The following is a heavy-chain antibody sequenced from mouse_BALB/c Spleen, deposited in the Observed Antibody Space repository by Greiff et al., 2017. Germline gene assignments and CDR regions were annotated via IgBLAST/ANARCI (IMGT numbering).Heavy chain of an antibody. CDR1: GFTFSSFG. J-gene: IGHJ2*01. V-gene: IGHV5-17*02. D-gene: IGHD3-3*01. Sequence: DVKLVESGGGLVQPGGSRKLSCAASGFTFSSFGMHWVRQAPEKGLEWVAYISSGSSTIYYADTVKGRFTISRDNPKNTLFLQMTSLRSEDTAMYYCARGGRYFDYWGQGTTLTVSS. CDR3: ARGGRYFDY. CDR2: ISSGSSTI.